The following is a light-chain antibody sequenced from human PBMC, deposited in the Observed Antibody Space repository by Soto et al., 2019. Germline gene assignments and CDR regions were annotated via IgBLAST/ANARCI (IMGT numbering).Light chain of an antibody. J-gene: IGKJ1*01. CDR3: QQSYSTPRT. V-gene: IGKV1-39*01. CDR1: QGIRDA. CDR2: AAS. Sequence: DIQMTQSPSSLSASVGDRVTITCRASQGIRDALGWYQQKPGKAPKRLIYAASSLQSGVPSRFSGSGSGTDFTLTISSLQPEDFATYYCQQSYSTPRTFGQGTKVEVK.